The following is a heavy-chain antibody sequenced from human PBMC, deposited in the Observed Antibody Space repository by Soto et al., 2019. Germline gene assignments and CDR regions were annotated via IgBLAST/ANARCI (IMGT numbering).Heavy chain of an antibody. CDR3: ARDQRVVDTYGDHYYYYGMDV. V-gene: IGHV6-1*01. CDR1: GDSVSSNSAA. D-gene: IGHD4-17*01. Sequence: PSQTLSLTCAISGDSVSSNSAAWNWIRQSPSRGLEWLGRTYYRSKWYNDYAVSVKSRITINPDTSKNQFSLQLNSVTPEDTAVYYCARDQRVVDTYGDHYYYYGMDVWGQGTTVTVSS. CDR2: TYYRSKWYN. J-gene: IGHJ6*02.